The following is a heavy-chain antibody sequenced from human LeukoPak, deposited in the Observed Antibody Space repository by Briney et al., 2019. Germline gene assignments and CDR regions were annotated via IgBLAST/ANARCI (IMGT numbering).Heavy chain of an antibody. CDR1: GFTFSDYY. CDR2: ISSSSSYT. CDR3: ARVISGAFSDY. V-gene: IGHV3-11*05. Sequence: PGGSLRLSRAASGFTFSDYYMNWIRQAPGKGLEWVSYISSSSSYTNYADSVKGRFTISRDNAKNSLYLQMNSLRAEDTAVYYCARVISGAFSDYWGQGTLVTVSS. J-gene: IGHJ4*02. D-gene: IGHD7-27*01.